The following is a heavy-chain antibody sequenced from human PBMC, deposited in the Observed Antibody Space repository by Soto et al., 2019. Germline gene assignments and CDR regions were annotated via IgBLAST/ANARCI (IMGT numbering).Heavy chain of an antibody. D-gene: IGHD1-1*01. Sequence: GASVKVSCKASGYTFTSYAMHWVRQATGQRLEWMGWINAGNGNTKYSQKFQGRVTITRDTSASTAYMELSSLRSEDTAVYYCARASRYNWNDEYYYYMDVWGKGTTVTVSS. CDR2: INAGNGNT. CDR3: ARASRYNWNDEYYYYMDV. V-gene: IGHV1-3*01. J-gene: IGHJ6*03. CDR1: GYTFTSYA.